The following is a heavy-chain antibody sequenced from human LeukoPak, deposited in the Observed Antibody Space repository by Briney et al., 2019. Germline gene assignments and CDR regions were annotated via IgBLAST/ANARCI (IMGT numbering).Heavy chain of an antibody. Sequence: SETLSLTCTVSGGSISSHYWSWIRQPPGKGLEWIGYIYYSGSTNYNPSLKSRVTISVDTSKNQFSLKLSSVTAADTAVYYCARREYSSSWFDYWGQGTLVTVSS. V-gene: IGHV4-59*08. CDR3: ARREYSSSWFDY. D-gene: IGHD6-13*01. J-gene: IGHJ4*02. CDR2: IYYSGST. CDR1: GGSISSHY.